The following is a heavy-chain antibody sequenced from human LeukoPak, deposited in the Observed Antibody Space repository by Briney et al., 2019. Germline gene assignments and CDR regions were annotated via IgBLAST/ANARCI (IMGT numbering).Heavy chain of an antibody. Sequence: PSETLSLTCTVSGGSISSHYWSWIRQPPGKGLEWTGYIYYSGSTNYNPSLKSRVTISVDTSKNQFSLKLSSVTAADTAVYYCARDRGYYDSSGYYGGGWFDPWGQGTLVTVSS. CDR2: IYYSGST. CDR3: ARDRGYYDSSGYYGGGWFDP. CDR1: GGSISSHY. V-gene: IGHV4-59*11. J-gene: IGHJ5*02. D-gene: IGHD3-22*01.